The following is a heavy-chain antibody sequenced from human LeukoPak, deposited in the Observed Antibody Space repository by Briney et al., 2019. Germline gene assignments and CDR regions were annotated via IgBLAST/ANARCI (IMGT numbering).Heavy chain of an antibody. CDR3: AREATRGEWYFDH. CDR1: GITFSRHG. CDR2: IADDGGVK. Sequence: GRSLRLSCVASGITFSRHGLDWVRQAPGKGLEWVAVIADDGGVKQYADSVKGRFTVSRDNSKSTLYLQMNGLSVEDTAIYYCAREATRGEWYFDHWGQGTPVTVSS. D-gene: IGHD3-3*01. J-gene: IGHJ4*02. V-gene: IGHV3-30*03.